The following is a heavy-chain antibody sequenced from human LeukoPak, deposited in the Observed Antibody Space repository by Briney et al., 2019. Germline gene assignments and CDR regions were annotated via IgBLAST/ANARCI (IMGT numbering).Heavy chain of an antibody. V-gene: IGHV4-39*07. Sequence: SETLSLTCTVSGGSISSSSYYWGWIRQPPGKGLEWIGSIYYSGSTYYNPSLKSRVTISVDTSKNQFSLKLSSVTAADTAVYYCAKDSIGPLLTGRWQYYFDYWGQGTLVTVSS. J-gene: IGHJ4*02. D-gene: IGHD3-10*01. CDR1: GGSISSSSYY. CDR3: AKDSIGPLLTGRWQYYFDY. CDR2: IYYSGST.